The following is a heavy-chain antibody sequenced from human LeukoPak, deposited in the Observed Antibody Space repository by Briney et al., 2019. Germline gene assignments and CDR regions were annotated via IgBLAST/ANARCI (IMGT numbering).Heavy chain of an antibody. V-gene: IGHV4-39*01. CDR2: IYYSGST. J-gene: IGHJ5*02. CDR1: GGSISSSSYY. D-gene: IGHD3-3*01. Sequence: SQTLSLTCTVSGGSISSSSYYWGWIRQPPGKGLEWIGSIYYSGSTYYNPSLKSRVTISVDTSKNQFSLKLSSVTAADTAVYYCARHPWDDFWSGYLNWFDPWGQGTLVTVSS. CDR3: ARHPWDDFWSGYLNWFDP.